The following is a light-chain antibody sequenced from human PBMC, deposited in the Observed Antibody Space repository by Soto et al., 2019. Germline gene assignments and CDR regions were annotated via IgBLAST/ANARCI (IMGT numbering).Light chain of an antibody. J-gene: IGKJ2*01. Sequence: EIVLTQSPDTLSLSPGESAILSCRASQTFSNTYLAWYQQKPGQAPRLLIYGASSRAPGIPDRVSGSGSGTDFTLTISRVEPEDFAVYYCQQYGSSPPFTFGQGTKLEIK. V-gene: IGKV3-20*01. CDR2: GAS. CDR1: QTFSNTY. CDR3: QQYGSSPPFT.